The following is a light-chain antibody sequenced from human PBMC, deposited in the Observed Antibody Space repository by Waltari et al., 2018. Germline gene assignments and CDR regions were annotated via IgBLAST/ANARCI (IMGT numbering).Light chain of an antibody. V-gene: IGKV3D-20*02. J-gene: IGKJ1*01. Sequence: EVVLTQSLRTLSLSPGEGATLSCRASQSISHYLAWYQQKPGQAPRLLIYHASSRATGIPDRFSGSGSGTDFSITISRLEPEDFAVYYGQHDVNLPATFGQGTKVEIK. CDR2: HAS. CDR3: QHDVNLPAT. CDR1: QSISHY.